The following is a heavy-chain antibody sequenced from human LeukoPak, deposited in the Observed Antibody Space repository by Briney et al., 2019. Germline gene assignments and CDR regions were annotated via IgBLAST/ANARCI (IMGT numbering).Heavy chain of an antibody. D-gene: IGHD6-19*01. Sequence: GGSLRLSCAASGFTSSSYWMSWVRQAPGRGLEWVANIKQDGSEKYYVDSVKGRFTISRDNAKNSLYMQMNSLRAEDTAVYYCARDRGSSGWYEFDSWGQGTLVTVSS. CDR1: GFTSSSYW. CDR2: IKQDGSEK. V-gene: IGHV3-7*01. CDR3: ARDRGSSGWYEFDS. J-gene: IGHJ4*02.